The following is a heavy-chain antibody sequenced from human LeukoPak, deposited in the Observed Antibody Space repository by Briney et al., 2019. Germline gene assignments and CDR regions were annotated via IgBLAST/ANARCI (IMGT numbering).Heavy chain of an antibody. D-gene: IGHD2-21*02. CDR1: GGSISSYY. CDR2: IYYSGST. CDR3: ARGGYCGGDCYFYY. V-gene: IGHV4-59*01. Sequence: SETLSLTCTVSGGSISSYYWSWIRQPPGKGLEWIGYIYYSGSTNYNPSLKSRVTISVDTSKNQFSLKLSSVTAADTAVYYCARGGYCGGDCYFYYWGQGTLVTASS. J-gene: IGHJ4*02.